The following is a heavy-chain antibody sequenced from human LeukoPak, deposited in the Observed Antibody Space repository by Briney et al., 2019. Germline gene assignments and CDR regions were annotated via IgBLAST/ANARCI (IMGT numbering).Heavy chain of an antibody. CDR3: ARARCSSTSCYNWFDP. J-gene: IGHJ5*02. D-gene: IGHD2-2*01. CDR1: GGSISSGSYY. CDR2: IYTSGST. V-gene: IGHV4-61*02. Sequence: PSETLSLTCTVSGGSISSGSYYWSWIRQPAGKGLEWIGRIYTSGSTNYNPSLKSRVTISVDTFKNQFSLKLSSVTAADTAVYYCARARCSSTSCYNWFDPWGQGTLVTVSS.